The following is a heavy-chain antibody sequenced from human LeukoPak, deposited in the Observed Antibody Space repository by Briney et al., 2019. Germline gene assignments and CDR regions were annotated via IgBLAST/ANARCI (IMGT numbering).Heavy chain of an antibody. CDR1: VFTFSSYS. D-gene: IGHD3-3*01. CDR2: NSSSSSTI. V-gene: IGHV3-48*04. J-gene: IGHJ4*02. CDR3: ARGGGRDFWSGYEVDY. Sequence: GGSLRLSCAASVFTFSSYSMNSVRQTPGRGLEWVSYNSSSSSTIYYADSVKGQFTISRDNAKNSQYLQMNSRRAEDTAVYYCARGGGRDFWSGYEVDYWGQGTLVTVFS.